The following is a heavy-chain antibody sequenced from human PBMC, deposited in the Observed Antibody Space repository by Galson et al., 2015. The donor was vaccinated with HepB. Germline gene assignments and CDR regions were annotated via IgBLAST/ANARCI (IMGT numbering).Heavy chain of an antibody. CDR1: GYTFASYY. V-gene: IGHV1-46*03. Sequence: SVKVSCKASGYTFASYYVHWVRQAPGQGLEWLGIINPIRGTTTYAQKFQGRVTMTRDTSTSTLYMALSSLRSEDTAVYYCARGSSSWYRYYFEYWGQGTLVTVSS. CDR2: INPIRGTT. J-gene: IGHJ4*02. D-gene: IGHD6-13*01. CDR3: ARGSSSWYRYYFEY.